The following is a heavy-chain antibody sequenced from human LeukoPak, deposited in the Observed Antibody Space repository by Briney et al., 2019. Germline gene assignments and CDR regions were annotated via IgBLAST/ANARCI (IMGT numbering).Heavy chain of an antibody. Sequence: PSETLSLTCAVYGGSFSGYYWSWIRQPPGKGLEWIGEINHSGSTNYNPSLKSRVTISVDTSKNQFSLKLSSGTAADTAVYYCARGRGYDFWSGYPYYYYYMDVWGKGTTVTVSS. V-gene: IGHV4-34*01. J-gene: IGHJ6*03. D-gene: IGHD3-3*01. CDR2: INHSGST. CDR3: ARGRGYDFWSGYPYYYYYMDV. CDR1: GGSFSGYY.